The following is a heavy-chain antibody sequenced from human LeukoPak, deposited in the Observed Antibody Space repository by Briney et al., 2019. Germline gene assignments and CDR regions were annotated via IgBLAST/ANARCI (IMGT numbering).Heavy chain of an antibody. D-gene: IGHD5-12*01. Sequence: ASVKVSCKASGYTFTGYYMHWVRQAPGQGLEWMGWINPNSGGTNYAQKFQGRVTMTRDTSISTAYMELSRLRSDDTAVYYCAGGSGYDPTLDDYWGQGTLVTVSS. V-gene: IGHV1-2*02. J-gene: IGHJ4*02. CDR3: AGGSGYDPTLDDY. CDR1: GYTFTGYY. CDR2: INPNSGGT.